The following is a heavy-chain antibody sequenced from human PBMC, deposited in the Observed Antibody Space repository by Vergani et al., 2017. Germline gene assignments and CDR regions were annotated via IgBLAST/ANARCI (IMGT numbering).Heavy chain of an antibody. CDR1: DSSIMTNPY. J-gene: IGHJ6*02. CDR2: IHHSGDT. D-gene: IGHD3-10*02. Sequence: QVQLQESGPGLVKPSETLTLTCDVSDSSIMTNPYWGWFRQSPGKGLECIGCIHHSGDTHYNSSLKSRVSISIVSSSKFSLGMTSVTAADTAIYYCARHRCSWGFFPSSYFYGMYVLGHGTTVTVS. CDR3: ARHRCSWGFFPSSYFYGMYV. V-gene: IGHV4-38-2*01.